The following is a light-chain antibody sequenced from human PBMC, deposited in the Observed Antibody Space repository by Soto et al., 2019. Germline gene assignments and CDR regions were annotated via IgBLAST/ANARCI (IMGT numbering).Light chain of an antibody. Sequence: EIVLTQSPDTLSLSPGERATLSCGASQSVSSYLAWYQQKPGQAPRLLIYDASNRATGIPARFSGSGSGTDFTLTISSLEPEDFAVNYCQQRSNWPSFTIGPGTKVDIK. CDR2: DAS. J-gene: IGKJ3*01. V-gene: IGKV3-11*01. CDR1: QSVSSY. CDR3: QQRSNWPSFT.